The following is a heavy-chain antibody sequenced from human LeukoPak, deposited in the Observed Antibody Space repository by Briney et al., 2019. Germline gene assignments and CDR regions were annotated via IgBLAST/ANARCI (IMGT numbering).Heavy chain of an antibody. CDR2: IWYDGSNK. CDR3: ARDGTSSGYLREVYFQH. D-gene: IGHD3-22*01. V-gene: IGHV3-33*01. CDR1: GFTFSSYG. Sequence: PGGSLRLSCAASGFTFSSYGMHWVRQAPGKGLEWVAVIWYDGSNKYYADSVKGRFTISRDNSKNTLYLQMNSLRAEDTAVYYCARDGTSSGYLREVYFQHWGQGTLVTVSS. J-gene: IGHJ1*01.